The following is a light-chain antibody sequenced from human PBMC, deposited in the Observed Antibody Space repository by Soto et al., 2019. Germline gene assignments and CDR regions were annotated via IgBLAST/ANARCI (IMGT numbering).Light chain of an antibody. J-gene: IGKJ1*01. CDR3: QEGYTSSRT. CDR1: QSISFY. V-gene: IGKV1-39*01. CDR2: GAS. Sequence: DIQMTQSPSSLSASVGDRVTITCRASQSISFYLNWYQHRPGKAPQLLIYGASTLRSGVPSRFSGRGSGTDCTLTITSLQPEDLATYSCQEGYTSSRTFGQGTTVEI.